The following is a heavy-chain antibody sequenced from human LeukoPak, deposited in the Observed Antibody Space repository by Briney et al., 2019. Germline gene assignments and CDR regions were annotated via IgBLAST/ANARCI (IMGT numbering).Heavy chain of an antibody. V-gene: IGHV4-59*08. Sequence: SETLSLTCTVSGGSISSYYWSWIRQPPGKGLEWIGYIYYSGSTNYNPSLKSRVTISVDTSKNQFSLKLSSVTAADTAVYYCARAGIAAAGTFFDYWGQGTLVTVSS. D-gene: IGHD6-13*01. CDR1: GGSISSYY. J-gene: IGHJ4*02. CDR3: ARAGIAAAGTFFDY. CDR2: IYYSGST.